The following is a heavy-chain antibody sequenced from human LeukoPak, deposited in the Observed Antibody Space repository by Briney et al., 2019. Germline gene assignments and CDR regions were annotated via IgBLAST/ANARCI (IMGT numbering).Heavy chain of an antibody. CDR1: GFTFSSYW. CDR2: IKQDGSEK. D-gene: IGHD3-16*01. V-gene: IGHV3-7*01. Sequence: HPGGSLRLSCAASGFTFSSYWMSWVRQAPGKGLEWVANIKQDGSEKYYVDSVKGRFTISRDNAKNSLYLQMNSLRAEDTAVYYCARDLSGYLWGNYYYYMDVWGKGTTVTVSS. CDR3: ARDLSGYLWGNYYYYMDV. J-gene: IGHJ6*03.